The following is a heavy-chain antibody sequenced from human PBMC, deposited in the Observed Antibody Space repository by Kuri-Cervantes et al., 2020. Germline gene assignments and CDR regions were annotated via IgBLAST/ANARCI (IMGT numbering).Heavy chain of an antibody. CDR2: ISYDGSNK. D-gene: IGHD4-17*01. CDR1: GFTFSSYG. J-gene: IGHJ6*02. CDR3: AKERRDVTTNYGMDV. Sequence: GESLQISCAASGFTFSSYGMHWVRQAPGKGLEWVAVISYDGSNKYYADSVKGRFTISRDNSKNTLYLQMNSLRAEDTAVYYCAKERRDVTTNYGMDVWGQGTTVTVSS. V-gene: IGHV3-30*18.